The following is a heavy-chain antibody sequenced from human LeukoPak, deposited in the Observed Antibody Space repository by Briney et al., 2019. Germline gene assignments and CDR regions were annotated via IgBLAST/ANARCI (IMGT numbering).Heavy chain of an antibody. CDR2: ISGSGGST. D-gene: IGHD6-19*01. J-gene: IGHJ4*02. CDR3: ARPYSSGLYYFDY. Sequence: PGGSLRLSCAASGFTFSSYAMSWVRQAPGKGLEWVSAISGSGGSTYYADSVKGRFTISRDNSKNTLYLQMNSLRAEDTALYYCARPYSSGLYYFDYWGQGTLVTVSS. V-gene: IGHV3-23*01. CDR1: GFTFSSYA.